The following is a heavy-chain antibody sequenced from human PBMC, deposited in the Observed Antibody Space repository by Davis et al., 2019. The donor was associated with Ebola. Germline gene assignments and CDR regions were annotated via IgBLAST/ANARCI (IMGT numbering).Heavy chain of an antibody. J-gene: IGHJ6*02. CDR2: INHSGST. CDR1: GASFSGYY. V-gene: IGHV4-34*01. D-gene: IGHD5-18*01. Sequence: SETLSLTCAVYGASFSGYYWRWIRQPPGKGLEWMGEINHSGSTNYNPSLKSRVTISVDTSKNQSSLKRSTVTAADTAVYYCARDHTHGMDVWGQGTTVTVSS. CDR3: ARDHTHGMDV.